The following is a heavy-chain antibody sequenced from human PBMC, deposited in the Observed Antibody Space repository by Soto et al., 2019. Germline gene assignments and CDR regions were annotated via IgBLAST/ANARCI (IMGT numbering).Heavy chain of an antibody. D-gene: IGHD5-18*01. CDR2: IYYSGST. Sequence: QLQLQESGPGLVKPSETLSLTCTVSGGSISSSSYYWGWIRQPPGKGLEWIGSIYYSGSTYYNPSLKSRVTISVDTSKHQFSRKLSSVTAADTAVYYCARPGGIYSYGYFDYWGQGTLVTVSS. J-gene: IGHJ4*02. CDR1: GGSISSSSYY. V-gene: IGHV4-39*01. CDR3: ARPGGIYSYGYFDY.